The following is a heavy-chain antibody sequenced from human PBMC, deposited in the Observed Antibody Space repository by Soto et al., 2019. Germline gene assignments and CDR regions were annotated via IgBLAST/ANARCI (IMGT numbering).Heavy chain of an antibody. CDR2: INHSGST. Sequence: PSETLSLTCAVYGGSFSGYYWSWIRQPPGKGLEWIGAINHSGSTNYNPSLKSRVTISVETSKNQFSLKLSTVTAADTAVYYCASSGSYCSSTSCYTEKYYYYGMDVWGQGTTVTVSS. V-gene: IGHV4-34*01. D-gene: IGHD2-2*02. CDR3: ASSGSYCSSTSCYTEKYYYYGMDV. CDR1: GGSFSGYY. J-gene: IGHJ6*02.